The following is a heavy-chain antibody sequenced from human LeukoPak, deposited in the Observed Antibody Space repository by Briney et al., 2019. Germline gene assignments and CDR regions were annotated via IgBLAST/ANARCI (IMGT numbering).Heavy chain of an antibody. J-gene: IGHJ4*02. V-gene: IGHV1-69*05. Sequence: ASVKVSCKASGGTFSSYAISWVRQAPGQGLEWMGGIIPIFGTANYAQKFQGGVTMTRDTSTSTAYMELSSLRSEDTAVYYCARDLPDPYLGIGIPDDYWGQGTLVTVSS. CDR3: ARDLPDPYLGIGIPDDY. CDR1: GGTFSSYA. D-gene: IGHD7-27*01. CDR2: IIPIFGTA.